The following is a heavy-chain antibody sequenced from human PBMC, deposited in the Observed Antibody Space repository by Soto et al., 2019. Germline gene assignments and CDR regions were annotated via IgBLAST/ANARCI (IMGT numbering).Heavy chain of an antibody. Sequence: ASVKVSCKASGYTFTIYYMHWVRQAPGQGLEWMGIINPSGGSTSYAQKFQGRVTMTRDTSTSTVYMELSSLRSEDTAVYYCARDKLGYCSSTSCYGGYYYYYGMDAWGQGTTVTVSS. CDR2: INPSGGST. CDR3: ARDKLGYCSSTSCYGGYYYYYGMDA. J-gene: IGHJ6*02. V-gene: IGHV1-46*01. CDR1: GYTFTIYY. D-gene: IGHD2-2*01.